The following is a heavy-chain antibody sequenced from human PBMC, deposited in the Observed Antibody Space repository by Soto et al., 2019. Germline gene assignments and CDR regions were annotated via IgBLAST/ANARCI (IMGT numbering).Heavy chain of an antibody. Sequence: QVQLVQSGAAVKKPGSSVKVSCKASGGTFSSYTISWVRQAPGQGLEWMGRIIPILGIANYAQKFQGRVTITADKSTSTAYMELSSLRSEDTAVYYCAIGVTMVRGVIITNYYGMDVWGQGTTVTVSS. D-gene: IGHD3-10*01. J-gene: IGHJ6*02. CDR1: GGTFSSYT. V-gene: IGHV1-69*02. CDR2: IIPILGIA. CDR3: AIGVTMVRGVIITNYYGMDV.